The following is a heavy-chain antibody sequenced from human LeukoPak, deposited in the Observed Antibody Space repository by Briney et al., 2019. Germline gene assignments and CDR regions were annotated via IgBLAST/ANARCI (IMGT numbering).Heavy chain of an antibody. CDR3: AREGYSKVGFDY. CDR1: GFTFNSYG. J-gene: IGHJ4*02. D-gene: IGHD4-11*01. CDR2: IKQDGSEK. V-gene: IGHV3-7*04. Sequence: GGSLRLSCAASGFTFNSYGMTWVRQAPGKGLEWVANIKQDGSEKYYVDSVKGRFTISRDNAKNSLYLQMNSLRVEDTAVYYCAREGYSKVGFDYWGQGTLVTVSS.